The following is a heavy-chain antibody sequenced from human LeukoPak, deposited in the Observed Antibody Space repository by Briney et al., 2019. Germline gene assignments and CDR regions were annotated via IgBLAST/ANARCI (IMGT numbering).Heavy chain of an antibody. J-gene: IGHJ4*02. V-gene: IGHV4-34*01. D-gene: IGHD2-15*01. CDR3: ARVDRVAAMGAFRAPDY. CDR2: INHSGST. CDR1: GDSFSGYY. Sequence: PSETLSLTCAVYGDSFSGYYWSWIRQSPGKGLEWIGEINHSGSTNYNPSLKSRVTISVDTSKNQFSLKLSSVTAADTAVYYCARVDRVAAMGAFRAPDYWGQGTLVTVSS.